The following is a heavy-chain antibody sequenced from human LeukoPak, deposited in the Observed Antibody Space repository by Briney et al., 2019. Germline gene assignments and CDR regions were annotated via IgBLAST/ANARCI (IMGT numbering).Heavy chain of an antibody. D-gene: IGHD6-19*01. J-gene: IGHJ6*02. CDR1: GGSISSSY. Sequence: SETLSLTCTVSGGSISSSYWSWVRQPPGKGLEWIGYIDNSGSTNYNPSLKSRVTISLDTPKSQFSLKLSTVTAADTAVYYCARAPLYSGGSGWSIYYFYAMDVWGQGTTVTVSS. V-gene: IGHV4-59*01. CDR2: IDNSGST. CDR3: ARAPLYSGGSGWSIYYFYAMDV.